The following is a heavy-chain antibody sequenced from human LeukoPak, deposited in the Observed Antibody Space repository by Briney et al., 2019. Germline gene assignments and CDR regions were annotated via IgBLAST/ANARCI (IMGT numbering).Heavy chain of an antibody. J-gene: IGHJ6*02. D-gene: IGHD6-19*01. Sequence: GGSLRLSCAATGFTFRSHAMNWVRQAPGKGLEWVSGIGGSGGRTYYADSVTGRFTISRDNSKNTVYLQMNSLRAADTAVYYCARGRITVALYYGMDVWGHGTTVTVFS. CDR3: ARGRITVALYYGMDV. CDR2: IGGSGGRT. CDR1: GFTFRSHA. V-gene: IGHV3-23*01.